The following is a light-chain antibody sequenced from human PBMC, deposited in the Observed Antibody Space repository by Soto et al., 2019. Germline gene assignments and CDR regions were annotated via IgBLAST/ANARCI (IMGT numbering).Light chain of an antibody. J-gene: IGKJ3*01. CDR1: QSVSSK. CDR3: QQYNNWPRT. Sequence: EIVMTQSPATLSVSPGERATLYCRASQSVSSKLGWYQQKPGQAPRLLIYGASIRATGIPARFSGSGSGTEFTLTISSLQSEDFAVYYCQQYNNWPRTFGPGTKVDIK. CDR2: GAS. V-gene: IGKV3-15*01.